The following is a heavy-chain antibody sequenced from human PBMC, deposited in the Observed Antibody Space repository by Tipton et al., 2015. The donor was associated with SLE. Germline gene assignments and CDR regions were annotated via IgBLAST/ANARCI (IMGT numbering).Heavy chain of an antibody. J-gene: IGHJ4*02. V-gene: IGHV4-34*01. CDR3: ARTPPGSWHQGRYYFDY. CDR2: INHSGST. D-gene: IGHD6-13*01. Sequence: TLSLTCAVYGGSFSGYYWSWIRQPPGKGLEWIGEINHSGSTNYNPSLKSRVTISVDTSKNQFSLKLSSVTAADTAVYYCARTPPGSWHQGRYYFDYWGQGTLVTVSS. CDR1: GGSFSGYY.